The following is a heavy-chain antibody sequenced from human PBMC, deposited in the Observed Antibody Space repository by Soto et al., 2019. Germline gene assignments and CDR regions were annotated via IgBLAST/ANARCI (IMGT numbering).Heavy chain of an antibody. V-gene: IGHV5-51*01. CDR3: AGLVSPANYDSSDEGWFDP. CDR1: GYSFTSYW. Sequence: PGESLKISCKGSGYSFTSYWIGWVRQMPGKGLEWMGIIYPGDSDTRYSPSFQGQVTISADKSISTAYLQWSSLKASDTAMYYCAGLVSPANYDSSDEGWFDPWGQGTLVTVSS. CDR2: IYPGDSDT. J-gene: IGHJ5*02. D-gene: IGHD3-22*01.